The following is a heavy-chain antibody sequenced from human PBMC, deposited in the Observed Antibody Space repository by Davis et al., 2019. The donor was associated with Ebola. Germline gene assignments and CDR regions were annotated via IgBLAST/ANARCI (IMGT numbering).Heavy chain of an antibody. CDR2: ISAYNGNT. D-gene: IGHD4-17*01. CDR1: GGTFSSYA. Sequence: ASVKVSCKASGGTFSSYAISWVRQAPGQGLEWMGWISAYNGNTNYAQKLQGRVTMTTDTSTSTAYMELRSLRSGDTAVYYCARYGDYIDLIYYYYMDVWGKGTTVTVSS. CDR3: ARYGDYIDLIYYYYMDV. V-gene: IGHV1-18*01. J-gene: IGHJ6*03.